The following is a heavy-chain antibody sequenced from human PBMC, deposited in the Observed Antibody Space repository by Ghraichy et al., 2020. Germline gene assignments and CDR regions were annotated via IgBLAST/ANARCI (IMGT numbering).Heavy chain of an antibody. D-gene: IGHD3-16*01. CDR2: ISGSGGST. Sequence: GESLNISCAASGFTFSSYAMSWVRQAPGKGLEWVSAISGSGGSTYYADSVKGRFTISRDNSKNTLYLQMNSLRAEDTAVYYCAKVMSHSGAWGQGTLVTVSS. CDR3: AKVMSHSGA. CDR1: GFTFSSYA. J-gene: IGHJ5*02. V-gene: IGHV3-23*01.